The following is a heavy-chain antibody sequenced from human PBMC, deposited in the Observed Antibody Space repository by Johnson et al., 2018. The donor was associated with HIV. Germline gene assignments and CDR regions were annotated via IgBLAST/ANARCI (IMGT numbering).Heavy chain of an antibody. CDR3: SRDQSDGWNRGAFDI. CDR2: IYSGGST. V-gene: IGHV3-66*01. J-gene: IGHJ3*02. D-gene: IGHD1-1*01. CDR1: GFTVSSNY. Sequence: VQLVESGGGLVQPGGSLRLSCAAFGFTVSSNYMSWVRQAPGKGLEWVSVIYSGGSTYYADAVEGRFTISRDNSKNTLYLHMNSLRAEDTAVYYCSRDQSDGWNRGAFDIWGQGTMVTVSS.